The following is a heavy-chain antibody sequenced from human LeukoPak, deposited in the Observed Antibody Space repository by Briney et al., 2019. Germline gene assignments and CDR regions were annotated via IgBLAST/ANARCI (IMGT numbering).Heavy chain of an antibody. D-gene: IGHD1-1*01. Sequence: PGGSLRLSCAASGFTFNSYTMNWVRQAPGKGLESVSSIRSNRGINYAVPVKGRFTISRDNDKNTVFLEMNSLRAEDTAVYYCARDGASIDDQYYGLDVWGQGTTVTVSS. J-gene: IGHJ6*02. CDR1: GFTFNSYT. CDR2: IRSNRGI. CDR3: ARDGASIDDQYYGLDV. V-gene: IGHV3-21*06.